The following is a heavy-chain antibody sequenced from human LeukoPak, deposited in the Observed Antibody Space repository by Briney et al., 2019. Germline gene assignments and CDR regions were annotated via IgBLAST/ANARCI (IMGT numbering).Heavy chain of an antibody. CDR3: AREGVDIVATVYFYYYAMDV. Sequence: ASVKVSCKASGYTFTSHYMHWVRQAPGQGLEWMGWINPNSGGTNYAQKFQGRVTMTRDTSISTAYMELSRLRSDDTAIYYCAREGVDIVATVYFYYYAMDVWGQGTTVTVSS. V-gene: IGHV1-2*02. CDR1: GYTFTSHY. J-gene: IGHJ6*02. CDR2: INPNSGGT. D-gene: IGHD5-12*01.